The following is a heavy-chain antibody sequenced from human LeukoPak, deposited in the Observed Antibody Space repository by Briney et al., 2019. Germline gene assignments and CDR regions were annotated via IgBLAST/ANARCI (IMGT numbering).Heavy chain of an antibody. CDR1: GGTFSSYA. D-gene: IGHD5-24*01. J-gene: IGHJ5*02. CDR3: ARGRELNWFDP. CDR2: INPSVGST. Sequence: ASVKVSCKASGGTFSSYAISWVRQAPGQGLEWMGVINPSVGSTSYAQKFQGRVTMTRDTSTSTVYMELSSLRSEDTAVYYCARGRELNWFDPWGQGTLVTVSS. V-gene: IGHV1-46*01.